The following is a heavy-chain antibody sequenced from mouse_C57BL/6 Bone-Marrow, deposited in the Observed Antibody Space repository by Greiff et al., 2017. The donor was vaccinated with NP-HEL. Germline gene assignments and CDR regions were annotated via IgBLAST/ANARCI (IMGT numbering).Heavy chain of an antibody. CDR1: GYSIPSGYY. D-gene: IGHD1-2*01. CDR3: AREGYGVDD. CDR2: ISYDGSN. V-gene: IGHV3-6*01. Sequence: ESGPGLVKPSQSLSLTCSVTGYSIPSGYYWNWIRQFPGNKLEWMGYISYDGSNNYNPSLKNRISITRDTSKNQFFLKLNSVTTEDTATYYCAREGYGVDDWGQGTTLTVSS. J-gene: IGHJ2*01.